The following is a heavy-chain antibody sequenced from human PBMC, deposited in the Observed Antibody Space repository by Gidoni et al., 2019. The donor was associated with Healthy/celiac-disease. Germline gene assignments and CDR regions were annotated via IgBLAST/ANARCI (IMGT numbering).Heavy chain of an antibody. CDR3: VRDLREFDF. V-gene: IGHV3-74*01. CDR1: GFTLSNYW. Sequence: EMQLVESGGGLVQPGGSLRLSCVASGFTLSNYWIHWVRHAPGKGLVWLSRISGDGSMTNYADFLTGRFTVFRDNAKNTLFLQMNSLRVDDTAIYYCVRDLREFDFWGQGTLVTVSS. CDR2: ISGDGSMT. J-gene: IGHJ4*02.